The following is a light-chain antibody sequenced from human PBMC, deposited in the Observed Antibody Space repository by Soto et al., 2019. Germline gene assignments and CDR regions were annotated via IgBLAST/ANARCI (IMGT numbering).Light chain of an antibody. Sequence: DIQMTQSPSSLSASIGDRVTITCRASLGISNYLAWYQQKPGNVPKLLIYAASTLQSGSPSRFSGSGTGTDFTLTISSQQPEDDATYYFQKYNSAPWTFGQGTKVEIK. CDR3: QKYNSAPWT. J-gene: IGKJ1*01. V-gene: IGKV1-27*01. CDR1: LGISNY. CDR2: AAS.